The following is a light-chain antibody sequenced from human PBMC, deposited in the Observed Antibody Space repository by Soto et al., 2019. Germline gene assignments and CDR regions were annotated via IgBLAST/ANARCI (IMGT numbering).Light chain of an antibody. Sequence: DIQMTQSPSSLSASVGDRVTITCRASHIITSYLNWYQQKPGKAPKLLIYASSSLQSGVPSRFSGSGSGTDFTLTISSLQPEDFATYYCQQSYSTPYTFGQGTKLEIK. J-gene: IGKJ2*01. CDR1: HIITSY. CDR2: ASS. V-gene: IGKV1-39*01. CDR3: QQSYSTPYT.